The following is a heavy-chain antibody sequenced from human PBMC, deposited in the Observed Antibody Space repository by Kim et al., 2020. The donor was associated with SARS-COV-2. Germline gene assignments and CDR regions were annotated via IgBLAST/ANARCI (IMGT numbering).Heavy chain of an antibody. Sequence: ASVKVSCKASGYTFTSYAMHWVRQAPGQRLEWMGWINAGNGNRKYSQKFQGRVTITRDTSASTAYMELSSLRSEDTAVYYCARRGAEMATIGLDYWGQGTLVTVSS. J-gene: IGHJ4*02. CDR1: GYTFTSYA. V-gene: IGHV1-3*01. CDR3: ARRGAEMATIGLDY. D-gene: IGHD5-12*01. CDR2: INAGNGNR.